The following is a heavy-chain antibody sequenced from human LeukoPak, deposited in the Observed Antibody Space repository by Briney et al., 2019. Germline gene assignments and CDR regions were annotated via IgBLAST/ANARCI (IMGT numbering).Heavy chain of an antibody. CDR3: ARAYYDSSGYYWLTFDY. CDR2: MNPNSGNT. V-gene: IGHV1-8*03. Sequence: ASVKVSCKASGYTFTSYDINWVRQATEQGLEWMGWMNPNSGNTGYAQKFQGRVTITRNTSISTAYMELGSLRSEDTAVYYCARAYYDSSGYYWLTFDYWGQGTLVTVSS. CDR1: GYTFTSYD. D-gene: IGHD3-22*01. J-gene: IGHJ4*02.